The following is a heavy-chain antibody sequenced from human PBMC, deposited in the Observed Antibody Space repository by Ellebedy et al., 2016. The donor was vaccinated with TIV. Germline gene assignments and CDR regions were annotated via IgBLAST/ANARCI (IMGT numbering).Heavy chain of an antibody. V-gene: IGHV3-11*01. CDR2: ISPGGSTP. D-gene: IGHD1-1*01. CDR1: GFNFRDYY. J-gene: IGHJ4*02. CDR3: ASFNF. Sequence: GGSLRLXXAPSGFNFRDYYMGWVRQAPGKGLEWISYISPGGSTPSFADAVKGRFTISRDNAKNSLYLQMNSLTAEDTAVYYCASFNFWGQGTLVTVSS.